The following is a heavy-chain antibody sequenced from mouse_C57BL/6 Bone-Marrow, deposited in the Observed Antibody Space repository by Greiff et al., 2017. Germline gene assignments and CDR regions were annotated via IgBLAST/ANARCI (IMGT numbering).Heavy chain of an antibody. Sequence: VQLQQPGAELVRPGSSVKLSCKASGYTFTSYWMHWVKQRPIQGLEWIGNINPSDSETHYNQKFKDKATLTVDKSSSTAYLQLSSLTSEDSAVYYCARSASVVEDWFAYWGQGTRVTVSA. V-gene: IGHV1-52*01. D-gene: IGHD1-1*01. CDR2: INPSDSET. CDR1: GYTFTSYW. CDR3: ARSASVVEDWFAY. J-gene: IGHJ3*01.